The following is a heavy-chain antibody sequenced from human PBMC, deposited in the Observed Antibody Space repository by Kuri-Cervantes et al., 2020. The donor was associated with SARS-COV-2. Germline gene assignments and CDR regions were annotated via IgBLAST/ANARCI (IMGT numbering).Heavy chain of an antibody. D-gene: IGHD4/OR15-4a*01. CDR3: AKDGAGAHDF. CDR1: GFKFSRTD. J-gene: IGHJ4*02. V-gene: IGHV3-30*18. CDR2: ISYDGNNK. Sequence: GGSLRLSCAASGFKFSRTDMRWVRQAPGKGLEWVAFISYDGNNKKCIASGKGRFTISRDNSQNKLYLQMRSLRPGDTAMYYCAKDGAGAHDFWGQGTLVTVSS.